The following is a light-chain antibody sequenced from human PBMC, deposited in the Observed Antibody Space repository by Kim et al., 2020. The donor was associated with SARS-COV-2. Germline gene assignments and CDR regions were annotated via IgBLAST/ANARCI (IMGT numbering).Light chain of an antibody. J-gene: IGKJ2*01. CDR2: DAS. Sequence: PGERATLSCRASQSVGNYLAWYQQKPGQAPRLLIYDASNRATGIPARFSGSGSGTYFTLTISSLEPEDFAVYFCQQRSNWPALMYTFGQGTK. CDR1: QSVGNY. V-gene: IGKV3-11*01. CDR3: QQRSNWPALMYT.